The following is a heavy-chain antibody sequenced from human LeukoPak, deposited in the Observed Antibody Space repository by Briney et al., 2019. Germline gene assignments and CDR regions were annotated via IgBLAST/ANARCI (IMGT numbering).Heavy chain of an antibody. J-gene: IGHJ4*02. V-gene: IGHV3-23*01. CDR1: GGSISSSSYY. CDR3: AKGSWNYAGERFDY. D-gene: IGHD1-7*01. CDR2: ISGSGGST. Sequence: PSETLSLTCTVSGGSISSSSYYWGWIRQPPGKGLEWVSAISGSGGSTYYADSVKGRFTISRDNSKNTLYLQMNSLRAEDTAVYYCAKGSWNYAGERFDYWGQGTLVTVSS.